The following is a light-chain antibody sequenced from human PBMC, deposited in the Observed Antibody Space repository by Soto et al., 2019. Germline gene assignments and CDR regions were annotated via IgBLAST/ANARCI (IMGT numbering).Light chain of an antibody. Sequence: QSVLTQPPSVSGSPGQSVAISCTGTSSDVGSYNRVSWYQQPPGTAPKLIISEVSNRPSGVPDRFSGSKSGNTASLTISGLQAEYEADYYCSSFTTFDTYVFGTGTKVTVL. CDR2: EVS. J-gene: IGLJ1*01. CDR1: SSDVGSYNR. V-gene: IGLV2-18*02. CDR3: SSFTTFDTYV.